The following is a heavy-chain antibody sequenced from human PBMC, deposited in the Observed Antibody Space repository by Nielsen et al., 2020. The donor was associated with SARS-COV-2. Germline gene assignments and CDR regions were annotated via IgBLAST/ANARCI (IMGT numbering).Heavy chain of an antibody. J-gene: IGHJ6*03. V-gene: IGHV4-59*12. Sequence: SETLSLTCTVPGGSISSYYWSWIRQPPGKGLEWIGYIYYSGSTNYNPSLKSRVTISVDTSKNQFSLKLSSVTAADTAVYYCARAPHYGNYMYYYYYYMDVWGKGTTVTVSS. D-gene: IGHD4-11*01. CDR1: GGSISSYY. CDR2: IYYSGST. CDR3: ARAPHYGNYMYYYYYYMDV.